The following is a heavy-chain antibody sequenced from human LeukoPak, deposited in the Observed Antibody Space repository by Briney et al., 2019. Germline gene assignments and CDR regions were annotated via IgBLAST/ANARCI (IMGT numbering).Heavy chain of an antibody. V-gene: IGHV4-34*01. CDR3: ARESTYYYGPGSYLDY. Sequence: SETLSLTCTVSGGSISSYYWSWIRQPPGKGLEWIGEINHSGSTNYNPSLKSRVTISVDTSKNQFSLKLSSVTAADTAVYYCARESTYYYGPGSYLDYWGQGTLVTVSS. CDR1: GGSISSYY. CDR2: INHSGST. J-gene: IGHJ4*02. D-gene: IGHD3-10*01.